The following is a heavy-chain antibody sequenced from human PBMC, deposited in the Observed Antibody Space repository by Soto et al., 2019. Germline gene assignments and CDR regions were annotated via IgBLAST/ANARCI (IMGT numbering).Heavy chain of an antibody. Sequence: QVQLVQSGAEVKQPGSSVKVSCKASGGTFRRFAISWVRQAPGQGLEWMGGIIPLFNTTNYAQRFQGRVTVTADESTSTAYMELSSLTSEDTNVFYCARVSVDCSTTSCYTDSGMDVWGQGTTVIVSS. CDR3: ARVSVDCSTTSCYTDSGMDV. CDR2: IIPLFNTT. D-gene: IGHD2-2*02. J-gene: IGHJ6*02. CDR1: GGTFRRFA. V-gene: IGHV1-69*01.